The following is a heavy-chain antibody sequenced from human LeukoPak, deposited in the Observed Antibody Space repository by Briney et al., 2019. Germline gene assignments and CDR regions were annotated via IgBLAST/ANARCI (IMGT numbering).Heavy chain of an antibody. V-gene: IGHV3-21*05. CDR2: VGTGGDDI. CDR1: GYTFPSYS. Sequence: GGSLRLSCAASGYTFPSYSLNWVRQSPGKGLEWISYVGTGGDDIYYADSVTGRFTISRDNAEKSVYLQMNSLRVEDTAVHYCVRGGPGRDDYFDYWGQGTQVTVSS. CDR3: VRGGPGRDDYFDY. J-gene: IGHJ4*02.